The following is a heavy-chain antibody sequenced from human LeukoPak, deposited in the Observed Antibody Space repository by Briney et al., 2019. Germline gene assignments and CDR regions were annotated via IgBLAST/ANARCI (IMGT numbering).Heavy chain of an antibody. Sequence: PGGSLRLSCAASGFTFSTYGMHWVRQAPGKGLEWVAVISYDGSNKYYADSLKGRFTVSRDNSMNTLYLQMNSLRAEDTAVYYCAKDKIVGSTGWYYFDYWGQGTLVTVSS. J-gene: IGHJ4*02. CDR1: GFTFSTYG. D-gene: IGHD6-19*01. V-gene: IGHV3-30*18. CDR3: AKDKIVGSTGWYYFDY. CDR2: ISYDGSNK.